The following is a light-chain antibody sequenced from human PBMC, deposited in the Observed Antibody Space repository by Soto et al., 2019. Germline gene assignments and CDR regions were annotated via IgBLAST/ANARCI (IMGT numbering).Light chain of an antibody. Sequence: QAVVTQPPSVSGAPGQRVTISCTGSSSNIGAGYDVHWYQQLPGTAPKLLIYGNNNRPSGVPDRFSGSKSDTSASLAITGLQAGDEADYYCAAWDDSLNEGVFGGGTKLTVL. V-gene: IGLV1-40*01. CDR1: SSNIGAGYD. CDR3: AAWDDSLNEGV. CDR2: GNN. J-gene: IGLJ2*01.